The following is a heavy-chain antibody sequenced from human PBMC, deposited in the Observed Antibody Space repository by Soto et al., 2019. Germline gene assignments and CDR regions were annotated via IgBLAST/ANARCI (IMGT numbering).Heavy chain of an antibody. CDR2: INPNSGGT. Sequence: ASVKVSCKASGYTFTGYYMHWVRQAPRQGLEWMGWINPNSGGTNYAQKFQGWVTMTRDTSISTAYMELSRLRSDDTAVYYCARGAVYGEGDYYMDVWGKGTTVTSP. CDR1: GYTFTGYY. V-gene: IGHV1-2*04. CDR3: ARGAVYGEGDYYMDV. J-gene: IGHJ6*03. D-gene: IGHD4-17*01.